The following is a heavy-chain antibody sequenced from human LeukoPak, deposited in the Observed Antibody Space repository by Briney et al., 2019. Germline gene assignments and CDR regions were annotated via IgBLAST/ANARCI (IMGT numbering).Heavy chain of an antibody. V-gene: IGHV3-30*18. CDR1: GFTFSSYG. CDR3: AKVYCSSTSCYYYGMDV. Sequence: GGSLRLSCAASGFTFSSYGMHWVRQAPGKGLEWVAVIPYDGSNKYYADSVKGRFTISRDNSKNTLYLQMNSLRAEDTAVYYCAKVYCSSTSCYYYGMDVWGQGTTVTVSS. CDR2: IPYDGSNK. J-gene: IGHJ6*02. D-gene: IGHD2-2*01.